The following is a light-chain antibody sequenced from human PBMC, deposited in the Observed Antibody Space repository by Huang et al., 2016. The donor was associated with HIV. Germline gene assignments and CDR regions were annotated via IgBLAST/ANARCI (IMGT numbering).Light chain of an antibody. CDR2: GAS. J-gene: IGKJ3*01. Sequence: DVQMTQSPSSLSASVGDRVTMTCRASQNINSYLNWYHQKPGKAPKVLIYGASNLQGGVPSRFSGSGFGTDFSLTITSLQLEDFGTYYCQQSLISPPAFGPGTRVDVK. CDR1: QNINSY. CDR3: QQSLISPPA. V-gene: IGKV1-39*01.